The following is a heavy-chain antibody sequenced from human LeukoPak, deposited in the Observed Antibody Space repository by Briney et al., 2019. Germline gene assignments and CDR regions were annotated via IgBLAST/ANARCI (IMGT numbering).Heavy chain of an antibody. J-gene: IGHJ6*02. CDR1: GYTFTGYY. CDR3: ARGITMVRGVTYYYYYYGMDV. V-gene: IGHV1-2*02. CDR2: INPNSGGT. Sequence: ASVKVSCKASGYTFTGYYMHWVRQAPGQGLEWMGWINPNSGGTNYAQKFQGRVTMTRDTSISTAYMELSRLRSDDTAVYYCARGITMVRGVTYYYYYYGMDVWGQGTTVTVSS. D-gene: IGHD3-10*01.